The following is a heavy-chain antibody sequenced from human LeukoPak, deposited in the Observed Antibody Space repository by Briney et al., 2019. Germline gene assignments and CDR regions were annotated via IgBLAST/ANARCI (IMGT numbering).Heavy chain of an antibody. D-gene: IGHD4-17*01. Sequence: PGGSLRLSCAASGFTFSSYSINWVRQAPGKGLEWVSSISSSSSYIYYADSVKGRFTISRDNAKNSLYLQMNSLRAEDTAVYYCARDYGDYIGPNWYFDLWGRGTLVTVSS. V-gene: IGHV3-21*01. CDR3: ARDYGDYIGPNWYFDL. CDR2: ISSSSSYI. CDR1: GFTFSSYS. J-gene: IGHJ2*01.